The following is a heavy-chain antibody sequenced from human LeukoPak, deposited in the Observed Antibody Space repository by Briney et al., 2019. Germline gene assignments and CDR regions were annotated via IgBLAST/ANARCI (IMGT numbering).Heavy chain of an antibody. D-gene: IGHD4-17*01. CDR3: TTVTGGDYFDAAFDI. CDR2: IKSKTDGGTT. J-gene: IGHJ3*02. CDR1: GFTFSNAW. Sequence: GGSLRLSCAASGFTFSNAWMSWVRQAPGKGLEWVGRIKSKTDGGTTDYAAPVKGRFTISRDDSKNTLYLQMNSLKTEDTAVYYCTTVTGGDYFDAAFDIWGQGTMVTVSS. V-gene: IGHV3-15*01.